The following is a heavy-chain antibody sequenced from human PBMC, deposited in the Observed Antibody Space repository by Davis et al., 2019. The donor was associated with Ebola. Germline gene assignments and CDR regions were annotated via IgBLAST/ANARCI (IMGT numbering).Heavy chain of an antibody. Sequence: GESLKISCAASGFTFSSYGMHWVRQAPGKGLEWVAVIWYDGSNKYYADSVKGRFTISSDNSKNTLYLQMNSLRAEDTAVYYCARDLTMVQGVIDYWGQGTLVTVSS. CDR1: GFTFSSYG. V-gene: IGHV3-33*01. CDR2: IWYDGSNK. J-gene: IGHJ4*02. D-gene: IGHD3-10*01. CDR3: ARDLTMVQGVIDY.